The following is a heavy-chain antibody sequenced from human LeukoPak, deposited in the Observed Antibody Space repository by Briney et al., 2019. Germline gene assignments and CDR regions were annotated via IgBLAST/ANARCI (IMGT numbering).Heavy chain of an antibody. V-gene: IGHV3-33*01. CDR1: GFTFSSYG. Sequence: GGSLRLSCAASGFTFSSYGMHGVRQAPGKGLEWVAVIWYDGTNKYYADSVKGRFTISRDNSKNTLFLQMNILRAEDTAVYYCARAAYDSSGYLTLWGQGTLVAVSS. CDR3: ARAAYDSSGYLTL. D-gene: IGHD3-22*01. CDR2: IWYDGTNK. J-gene: IGHJ4*02.